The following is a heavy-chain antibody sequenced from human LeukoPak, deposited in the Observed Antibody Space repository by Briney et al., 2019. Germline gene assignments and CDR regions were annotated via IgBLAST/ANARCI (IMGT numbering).Heavy chain of an antibody. CDR3: AKYSGYDLGWFDP. Sequence: PGGSLRLSCAASGFTFSSYSMNWVRQAPGKGLEWVSYISSSSSTIYYADSVKGRFTISRDNSKNTLYLQMNSLRVEDTAVYYCAKYSGYDLGWFDPWGQGTLVTVSS. D-gene: IGHD5-12*01. V-gene: IGHV3-48*01. CDR1: GFTFSSYS. J-gene: IGHJ5*02. CDR2: ISSSSSTI.